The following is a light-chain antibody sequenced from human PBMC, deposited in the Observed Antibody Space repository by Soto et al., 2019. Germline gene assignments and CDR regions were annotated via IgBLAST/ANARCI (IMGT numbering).Light chain of an antibody. Sequence: QSVLTQPPSASGTPGQRVTISCSGSSSNIVTNHVYWYQHLPGTAPKLLIYSNSLRPSGVPDRFSGSKSGTSASLAISGLRSEDEADYYCAAWDDSLSGWVFGGGTKLTVL. J-gene: IGLJ3*02. V-gene: IGLV1-47*02. CDR3: AAWDDSLSGWV. CDR1: SSNIVTNH. CDR2: SNS.